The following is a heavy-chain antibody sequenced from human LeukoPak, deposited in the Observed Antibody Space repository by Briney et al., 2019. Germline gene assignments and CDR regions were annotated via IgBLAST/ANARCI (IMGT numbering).Heavy chain of an antibody. CDR3: ATDGDQQGEYFQH. J-gene: IGHJ1*01. CDR2: ISYDGSNK. V-gene: IGHV3-30-3*01. D-gene: IGHD6-13*01. Sequence: GRSLRLSCAASGFTLSTNSMHWVRQAPGKGLEWLAVISYDGSNKYYADSVKGRFTISRDSSKNTVYLQMNSLRPEDTAVYSRATDGDQQGEYFQHWGQGTLVTVSS. CDR1: GFTLSTNS.